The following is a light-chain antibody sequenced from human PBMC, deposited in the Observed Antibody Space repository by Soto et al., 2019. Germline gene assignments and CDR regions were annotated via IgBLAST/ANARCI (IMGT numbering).Light chain of an antibody. V-gene: IGLV2-11*01. CDR1: SSDVGGHNY. CDR3: CSYAGNFV. Sequence: QSVLTQPRSVSGSPGQSVTISCTGTSSDVGGHNYVSWYQQHPGKAPKLIVYEVTKRPSGVPDRFSGSKSGNTASLSLSGLQAEDEADYYCCSYAGNFVFGTGTKLTVL. J-gene: IGLJ1*01. CDR2: EVT.